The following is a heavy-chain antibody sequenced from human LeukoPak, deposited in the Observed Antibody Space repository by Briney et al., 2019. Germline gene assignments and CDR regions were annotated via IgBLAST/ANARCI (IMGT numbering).Heavy chain of an antibody. CDR3: AKDEVGRGLQRSFDY. J-gene: IGHJ4*02. D-gene: IGHD4-11*01. Sequence: GGSLRLSCAASGFIFNNFAMHWVRQAPGRGLEWVAFILSDGRHQEYVDSVKGRFTISRDNSKNTLFLLLNSLRDEDSAIYYCAKDEVGRGLQRSFDYWGQGTLVTVSS. CDR2: ILSDGRHQ. CDR1: GFIFNNFA. V-gene: IGHV3-30*02.